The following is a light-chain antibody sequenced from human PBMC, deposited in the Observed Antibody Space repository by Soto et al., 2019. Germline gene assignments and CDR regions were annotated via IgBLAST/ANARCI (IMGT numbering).Light chain of an antibody. CDR3: ATWSDSLKGWV. V-gene: IGLV1-44*01. CDR1: SSDIGSNS. CDR2: AND. Sequence: QSVLTQPPSASRTPGQRVTIPCSGSSSDIGSNSVNWYQQLPGAAPRLLIYANDHRPPGVPDRFSASKSGTSASLAISGVRSEDEAFYYCATWSDSLKGWVFGGGTKLTVL. J-gene: IGLJ3*02.